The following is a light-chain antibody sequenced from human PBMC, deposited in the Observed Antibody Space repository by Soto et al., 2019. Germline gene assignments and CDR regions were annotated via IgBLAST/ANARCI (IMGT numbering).Light chain of an antibody. CDR1: QSVSSS. V-gene: IGKV3-20*01. CDR2: DAS. CDR3: QHYGNSLWT. Sequence: EIVLTQSPGTLSLSPGERATLSCRASQSVSSSLAWYQQKPGQAPRLLIYDASSRATDIPDRFSGSGSGTEFTLTISGLEPEDFAVYYCQHYGNSLWTFGQGTRVIFK. J-gene: IGKJ1*01.